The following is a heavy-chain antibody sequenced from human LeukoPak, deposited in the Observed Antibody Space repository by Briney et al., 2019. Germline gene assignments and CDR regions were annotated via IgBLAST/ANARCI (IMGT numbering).Heavy chain of an antibody. J-gene: IGHJ4*02. CDR2: INPNSGGT. Sequence: VEVSCKASGYTFTSYYMHWVRQAPGQGLEWMGWINPNSGGTNYAQKFQGRVTMTRDTSISTAYMELSRLRSDDTAVYYCARVRYSGSYLLFDYWGQGTLVTVSS. CDR1: GYTFTSYY. V-gene: IGHV1-2*02. CDR3: ARVRYSGSYLLFDY. D-gene: IGHD1-26*01.